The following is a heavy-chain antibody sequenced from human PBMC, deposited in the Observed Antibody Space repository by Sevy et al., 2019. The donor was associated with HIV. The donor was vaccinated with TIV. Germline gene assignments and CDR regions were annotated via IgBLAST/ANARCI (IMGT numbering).Heavy chain of an antibody. CDR3: ANGDLYYYYGMDV. V-gene: IGHV3-23*01. Sequence: GGSLRLSCAASGFTFSSYAMSWVRQAPGKGLEWVSAISGSGGSTYYADSVKGRFPISRDNSKNTLYLQMNSLRAEDTAVYYCANGDLYYYYGMDVWGQGTTVTVSS. D-gene: IGHD7-27*01. CDR1: GFTFSSYA. CDR2: ISGSGGST. J-gene: IGHJ6*02.